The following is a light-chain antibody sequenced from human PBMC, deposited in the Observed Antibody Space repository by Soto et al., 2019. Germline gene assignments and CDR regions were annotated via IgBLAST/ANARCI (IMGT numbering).Light chain of an antibody. Sequence: IELTQSPGTLSSSPGERATLSCRASQSVSTNNLAWYQQRPGRAPRLLIYAASGRATGIPDRFSGSGSGTDFTLTISRLEPEDLAVYYCQQYDYSVWTFGQGTKVDIK. V-gene: IGKV3-20*01. J-gene: IGKJ1*01. CDR3: QQYDYSVWT. CDR1: QSVSTNN. CDR2: AAS.